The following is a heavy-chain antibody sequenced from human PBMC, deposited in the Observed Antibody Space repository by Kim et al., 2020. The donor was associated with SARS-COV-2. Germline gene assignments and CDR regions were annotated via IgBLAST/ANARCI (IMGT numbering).Heavy chain of an antibody. J-gene: IGHJ4*02. D-gene: IGHD6-13*01. CDR2: IYYSGST. CDR1: GGSISSYY. CDR3: ARHGYSSSWALYYFDY. Sequence: SETLSLTCTVSGGSISSYYWSWIRQPPGKGLEWIGYIYYSGSTNYNPSLKSRVTISVDTSKNQFSLKLSSVTAADTAVYYCARHGYSSSWALYYFDYWGQGTLVTVSS. V-gene: IGHV4-59*08.